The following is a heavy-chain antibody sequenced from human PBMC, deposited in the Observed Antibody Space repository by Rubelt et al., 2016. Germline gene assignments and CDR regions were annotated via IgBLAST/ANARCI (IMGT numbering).Heavy chain of an antibody. D-gene: IGHD3-9*01. CDR3: ARGDMTGYISGRWSLDGFDI. CDR2: VYSSGST. Sequence: QVQLQESGPGLVKPSETLSLTCTVSGGSISSYYWNWIRQPPGKGLEWIGYVYSSGSTNYNPSLKSRVTKSIDSSKNQFSLKVGSCGAADTATYFWARGDMTGYISGRWSLDGFDIWGQGTMVTVSS. V-gene: IGHV4-59*01. CDR1: GGSISSYY. J-gene: IGHJ3*02.